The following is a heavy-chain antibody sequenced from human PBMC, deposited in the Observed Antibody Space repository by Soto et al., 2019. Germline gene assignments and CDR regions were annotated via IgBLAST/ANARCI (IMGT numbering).Heavy chain of an antibody. D-gene: IGHD3-22*01. CDR3: AKPPGWYDSSGYLDY. Sequence: GGSLRLSCAASGFTFGSYAMSRVRQAPGKGLEWVSLISGSGGSTYYADSVKGRFTISRDNSKNTLYLEMNSLRAEDTAVYFCAKPPGWYDSSGYLDYWGQGTLVTVSS. CDR2: ISGSGGST. V-gene: IGHV3-23*01. CDR1: GFTFGSYA. J-gene: IGHJ4*02.